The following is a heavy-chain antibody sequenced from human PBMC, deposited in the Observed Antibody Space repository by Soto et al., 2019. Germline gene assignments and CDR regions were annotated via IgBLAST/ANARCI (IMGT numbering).Heavy chain of an antibody. CDR1: GFTFCDYY. Sequence: VQLVESGGGLVKPGGSLRFSCAASGFTFCDYYMNWVRQAPGKGLEWVSSISSSSTIYYADSVKGRSTISRDNAKNSLYLQMNSLRAEDTAVYYCARDRRITIFGDYYYYYDMDVWGQGTTVTVSS. D-gene: IGHD3-3*01. CDR2: ISSSSTI. J-gene: IGHJ6*02. CDR3: ARDRRITIFGDYYYYYDMDV. V-gene: IGHV3-11*04.